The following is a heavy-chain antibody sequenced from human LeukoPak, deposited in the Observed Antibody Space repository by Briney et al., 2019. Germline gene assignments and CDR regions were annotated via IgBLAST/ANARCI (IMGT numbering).Heavy chain of an antibody. Sequence: GESLQISCKGSGYNFVAHWIVWMRQMPGKGLEWVGSIYPGDAETKYNSSFEGQVTISTDKSITTAYLQWSGLRASDTALYFCARRSSSCSGGTCDFYYYDSWGQGTRVTVSS. J-gene: IGHJ4*02. D-gene: IGHD6-6*01. CDR2: IYPGDAET. V-gene: IGHV5-51*01. CDR3: ARRSSSCSGGTCDFYYYDS. CDR1: GYNFVAHW.